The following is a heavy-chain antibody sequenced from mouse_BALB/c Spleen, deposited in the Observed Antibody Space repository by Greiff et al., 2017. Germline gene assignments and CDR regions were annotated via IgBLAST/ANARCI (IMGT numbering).Heavy chain of an antibody. D-gene: IGHD1-1*01. Sequence: EVKVVESGGGLVQPGGSRKLSCAASGFTFSSFGMHWVRQAPEKGLEWVAYISSGSSTIYYADTVKGRFTISRDNPKNTLFLQMTSLRSEDTAMYYCARSHYGSNYHWYFDVWGAGTTVTVSS. J-gene: IGHJ1*01. CDR2: ISSGSSTI. V-gene: IGHV5-17*02. CDR1: GFTFSSFG. CDR3: ARSHYGSNYHWYFDV.